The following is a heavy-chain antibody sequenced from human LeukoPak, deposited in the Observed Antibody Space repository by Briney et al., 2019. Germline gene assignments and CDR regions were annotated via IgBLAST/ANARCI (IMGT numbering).Heavy chain of an antibody. V-gene: IGHV3-64D*06. Sequence: FSSNSVKGRFTISRDNSKNTLYLQMSSLRVDDTAVYYCARYSDRYYFDYWGQGTLVTVSS. J-gene: IGHJ4*02. D-gene: IGHD1-26*01. CDR3: ARYSDRYYFDY.